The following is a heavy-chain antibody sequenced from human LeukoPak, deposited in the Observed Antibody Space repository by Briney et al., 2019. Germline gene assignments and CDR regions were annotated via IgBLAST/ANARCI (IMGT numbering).Heavy chain of an antibody. V-gene: IGHV3-74*01. CDR1: GLAFSAYK. Sequence: GGSLRLSCAASGLAFSAYKMHWVRQPPGKGLVWVSRINGDGGSTNYADSVKGRFTISRDNAKNTLYLQVNSLRVEDTAIYYCARDRWVAADFHYYYAMDVWGQGTTVTVSS. D-gene: IGHD6-25*01. J-gene: IGHJ6*02. CDR2: INGDGGST. CDR3: ARDRWVAADFHYYYAMDV.